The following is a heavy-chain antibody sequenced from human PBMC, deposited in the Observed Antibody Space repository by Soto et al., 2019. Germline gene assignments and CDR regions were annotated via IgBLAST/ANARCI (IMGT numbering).Heavy chain of an antibody. J-gene: IGHJ4*02. Sequence: SETLSLTCTVSGGSISSSSYYWGWIRQPPGKGLEWIGSIYYSGSTYYNPSLKSRVTISVDTSKNQFSLKLSSVTAADTAVYYCARSYSSSWFDYWGQGPLVTVSS. D-gene: IGHD6-13*01. CDR2: IYYSGST. V-gene: IGHV4-39*07. CDR3: ARSYSSSWFDY. CDR1: GGSISSSSYY.